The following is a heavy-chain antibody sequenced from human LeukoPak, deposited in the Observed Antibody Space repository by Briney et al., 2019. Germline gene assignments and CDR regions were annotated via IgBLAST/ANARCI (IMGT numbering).Heavy chain of an antibody. D-gene: IGHD3-10*01. CDR2: INPNSGGT. CDR1: EYTFTGYY. Sequence: ASVKVSCKASEYTFTGYYMHWVRQAPGQGLEWMGWINPNSGGTNYAQKFQGRVTMTRDTSISTAYMELSRLRSDDTAVYYCARDGSGSYSYDYWGQGTLVTVSS. J-gene: IGHJ4*02. V-gene: IGHV1-2*02. CDR3: ARDGSGSYSYDY.